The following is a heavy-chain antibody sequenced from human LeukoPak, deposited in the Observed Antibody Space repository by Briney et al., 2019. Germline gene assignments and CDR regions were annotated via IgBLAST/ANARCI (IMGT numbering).Heavy chain of an antibody. CDR2: IWYDGSNK. V-gene: IGHV3-33*01. J-gene: IGHJ4*02. D-gene: IGHD2-15*01. Sequence: GGALRLSCAASGFTFSSYGMHWVRQAPGKGLEWVAVIWYDGSNKYYADSVKGRFTISRDNSKNTLYLQMNSLRAEDTAVYYCARGVNSAALAGGYWGQGTLVTVSS. CDR1: GFTFSSYG. CDR3: ARGVNSAALAGGY.